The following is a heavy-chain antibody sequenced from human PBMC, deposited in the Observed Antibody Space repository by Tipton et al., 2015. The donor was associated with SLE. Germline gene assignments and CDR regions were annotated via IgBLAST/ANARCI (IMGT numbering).Heavy chain of an antibody. J-gene: IGHJ5*02. CDR3: ARTSLDFNFWTGSPFDP. V-gene: IGHV4-59*01. CDR1: GGSISTYY. Sequence: TLSLTCSVSGGSISTYYWNWIRQPPGKGLEWIGYVDNSGSTNYNPSLRSRLTISVDTSRNQFSLKLNSLTAADTAVYYCARTSLDFNFWTGSPFDPWGQGTPVTVS. CDR2: VDNSGST. D-gene: IGHD3/OR15-3a*01.